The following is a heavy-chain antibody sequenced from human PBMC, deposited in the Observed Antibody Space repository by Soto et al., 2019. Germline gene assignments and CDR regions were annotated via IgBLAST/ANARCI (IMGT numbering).Heavy chain of an antibody. CDR1: GGSVSSGSYY. Sequence: SGTLSLTCTVSGGSVSSGSYYWSWIRQPPGKGLEWIGYIYYSGSTNYNPSLKSRVTISVDTSKNQFSLKLSSVTAADTAVYYCASSYSYYYDSSGYYYFDYWGQGTLVTVSS. CDR2: IYYSGST. V-gene: IGHV4-61*01. CDR3: ASSYSYYYDSSGYYYFDY. D-gene: IGHD3-22*01. J-gene: IGHJ4*02.